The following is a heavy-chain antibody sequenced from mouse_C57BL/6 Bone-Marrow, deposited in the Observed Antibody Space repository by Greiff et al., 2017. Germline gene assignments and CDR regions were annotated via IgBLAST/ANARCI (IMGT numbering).Heavy chain of an antibody. Sequence: VKLQESGPELVKPGASVKISCKASGYAFSSSWMNWVKQRPGKGLEWIGRIYPGDGDTNYNGKFKGKATLTADKSSSTAYMQLSSLTSEDSAVYFCARWPYYYGSSYEVDYWGQGTTLTVSS. CDR1: GYAFSSSW. D-gene: IGHD1-1*01. J-gene: IGHJ2*01. CDR3: ARWPYYYGSSYEVDY. V-gene: IGHV1-82*01. CDR2: IYPGDGDT.